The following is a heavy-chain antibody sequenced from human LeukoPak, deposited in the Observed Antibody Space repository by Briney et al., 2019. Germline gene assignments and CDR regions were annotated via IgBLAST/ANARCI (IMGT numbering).Heavy chain of an antibody. CDR1: GGSISSGDYY. CDR3: AREKKGSGSLGPFDY. J-gene: IGHJ4*02. V-gene: IGHV4-30-4*01. CDR2: IYYSGST. D-gene: IGHD3-10*01. Sequence: SETLSLTCTVSGGSISSGDYYWSWIRQPPGKGLEWIEYIYYSGSTYYNPSLKSRVTISVDTSKNQFSLKLSSVTAADTAVYYCAREKKGSGSLGPFDYWGQGTLVTVSS.